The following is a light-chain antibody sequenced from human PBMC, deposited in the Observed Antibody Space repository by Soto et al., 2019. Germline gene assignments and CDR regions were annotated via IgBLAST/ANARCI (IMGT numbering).Light chain of an antibody. V-gene: IGKV3-15*01. CDR3: QQYSKWPRT. CDR1: QSISTF. Sequence: EIVMTQAPATLSVSPGERATLSCRASQSISTFLSWYQQRPGQAPRLLMYGASTRAAGIKARFSGSGSGTEFTLTISSLQSEDFAVYYCQQYSKWPRTFGQGNKLEIK. CDR2: GAS. J-gene: IGKJ2*01.